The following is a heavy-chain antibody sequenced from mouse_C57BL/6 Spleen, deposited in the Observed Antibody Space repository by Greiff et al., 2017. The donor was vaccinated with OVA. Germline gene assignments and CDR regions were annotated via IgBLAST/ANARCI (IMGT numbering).Heavy chain of an antibody. D-gene: IGHD1-1*01. Sequence: EVKLVESGTVLARPGASVKMSCKTSGYTFTSYWMHWVKQRPGQGLEWIGAIYPGNSDTSYNQKFKGKAKLTAVTSASTAYMELSSLTNEDSAVYYCTGIYYYGSKYFDYWGQGTTLTVSS. CDR3: TGIYYYGSKYFDY. J-gene: IGHJ2*01. CDR2: IYPGNSDT. V-gene: IGHV1-5*01. CDR1: GYTFTSYW.